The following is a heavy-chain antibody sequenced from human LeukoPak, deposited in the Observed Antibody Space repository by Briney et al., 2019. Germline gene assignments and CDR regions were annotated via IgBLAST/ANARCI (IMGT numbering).Heavy chain of an antibody. Sequence: KTGGSLRLSCEASGFTFSAYAMTWVRQAPGKGLEWVGRIKSKTDGGTTDYAAPVKGRFTISRDDSKNTLYLQMNSLKTEDTAVYYRTTVSYYGSGSYPYWGQGTLVTVSS. D-gene: IGHD3-10*01. V-gene: IGHV3-15*01. CDR2: IKSKTDGGTT. J-gene: IGHJ4*02. CDR3: TTVSYYGSGSYPY. CDR1: GFTFSAYA.